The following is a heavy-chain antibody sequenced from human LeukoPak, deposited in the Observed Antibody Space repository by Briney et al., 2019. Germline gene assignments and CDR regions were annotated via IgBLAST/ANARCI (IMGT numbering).Heavy chain of an antibody. CDR1: GFTVSSNY. CDR3: ARVRCSSTSCYHYYYYYMDV. J-gene: IGHJ6*03. D-gene: IGHD2-2*01. CDR2: IYSGGST. V-gene: IGHV3-53*01. Sequence: GGSLRLSCAASGFTVSSNYMSWVRQAPGKGLEWVSVIYSGGSTYYADSVKGRFTTSRDNSKNTLYLQMNSLRAEDTAVYYCARVRCSSTSCYHYYYYYMDVWGKGTTVTVSS.